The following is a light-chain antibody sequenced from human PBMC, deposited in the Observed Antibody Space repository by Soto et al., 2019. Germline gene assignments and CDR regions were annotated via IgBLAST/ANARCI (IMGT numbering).Light chain of an antibody. CDR3: FISFNAARPVV. V-gene: IGLV7-46*01. CDR1: TGAVTSGHY. CDR2: DTS. Sequence: QAVVTQEPSLTVSPGGTVTLTCGSSTGAVTSGHYPYWFQQKPGQAPRTLIYDTSIKHSWTPARFSGSLLGGKAALTLSGAQPEDEADYYCFISFNAARPVVFGGGTQLTVL. J-gene: IGLJ2*01.